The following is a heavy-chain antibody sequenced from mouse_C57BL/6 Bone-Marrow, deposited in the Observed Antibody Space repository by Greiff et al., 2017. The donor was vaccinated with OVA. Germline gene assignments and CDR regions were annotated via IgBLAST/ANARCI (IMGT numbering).Heavy chain of an antibody. CDR3: AKGRYEED. J-gene: IGHJ2*01. V-gene: IGHV1-19*01. CDR1: GYTFTDYY. CDR2: INPYNGGT. D-gene: IGHD2-3*01. Sequence: VESGASVKMSCKASGYTFTDYYMNWVKQSHGKSLEWIGVINPYNGGTSYNQKFKGKATLTVDKSSSTAYMELNSLTSEDSAVYYCAKGRYEEDWGQGTTLTVSS.